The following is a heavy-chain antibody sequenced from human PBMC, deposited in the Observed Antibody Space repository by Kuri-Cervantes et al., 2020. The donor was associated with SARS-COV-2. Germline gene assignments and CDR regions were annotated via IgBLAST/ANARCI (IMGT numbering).Heavy chain of an antibody. D-gene: IGHD2-21*01. V-gene: IGHV3-66*02. J-gene: IGHJ1*01. CDR3: ARQQYCGGDCFEYFQH. Sequence: GESLKISCAASGFTVSSTYMSWVRQAPGKGLEWVSDIYSGGSTYYADSVKGRFTISRDNSENTLWLQMNSLRAEDTAVYHCARQQYCGGDCFEYFQHWGQGTLVTVSS. CDR1: GFTVSSTY. CDR2: IYSGGST.